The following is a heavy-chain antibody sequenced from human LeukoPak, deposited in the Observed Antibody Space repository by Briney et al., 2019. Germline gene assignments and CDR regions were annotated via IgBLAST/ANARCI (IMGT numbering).Heavy chain of an antibody. D-gene: IGHD6-19*01. CDR3: AREQWLAFDY. J-gene: IGHJ4*02. Sequence: SETLSLTCAVSGGSISGYYWSWIRQPAGKGLEGIGRIYTNWTTYYSPSLKSRVTMSVDTSKNQFSLKLSSVTAADTAVYYCAREQWLAFDYWGQGTLVTVSS. CDR2: IYTNWTT. V-gene: IGHV4-4*07. CDR1: GGSISGYY.